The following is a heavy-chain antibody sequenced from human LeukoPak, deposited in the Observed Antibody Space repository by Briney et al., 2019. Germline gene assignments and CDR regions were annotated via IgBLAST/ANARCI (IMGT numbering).Heavy chain of an antibody. V-gene: IGHV3-66*01. D-gene: IGHD3-22*01. CDR2: IYSGDTT. CDR1: GFTFSSYA. J-gene: IGHJ5*02. CDR3: ARDWYFDSSGYYYSTP. Sequence: PGGSLRLSCAASGFTFSSYAMSWVRQAPGKGLEWVSVIYSGDTTYYAESVKGRFTISRDISKNTLYLQMNSLRAEDTAVYYCARDWYFDSSGYYYSTPWGQGTLVTVSS.